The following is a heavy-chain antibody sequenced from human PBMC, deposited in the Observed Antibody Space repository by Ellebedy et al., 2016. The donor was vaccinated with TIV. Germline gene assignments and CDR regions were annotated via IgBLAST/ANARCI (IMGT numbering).Heavy chain of an antibody. D-gene: IGHD3-22*01. J-gene: IGHJ4*02. CDR2: INPNSGGT. CDR3: ARGPLGYDSSGYYLPFDY. V-gene: IGHV1-2*04. CDR1: GYTFTGYY. Sequence: ASVKVSCXASGYTFTGYYMHWVRQAPGQGLEWMGWINPNSGGTNYAQKFQGWVTMTRDTSISTAYMELSRLRSDDTAVYYCARGPLGYDSSGYYLPFDYWGQGTLVTVSS.